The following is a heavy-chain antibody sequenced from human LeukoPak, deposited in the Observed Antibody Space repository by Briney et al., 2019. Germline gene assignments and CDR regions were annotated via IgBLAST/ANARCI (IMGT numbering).Heavy chain of an antibody. CDR2: INPSSGGT. V-gene: IGHV1-2*02. J-gene: IGHJ4*02. Sequence: ASVKVSCKASGYTFTGYYMHWVRQAPGQGLEWMGWINPSSGGTNYAQKFQGRVTMTRDTSISTAYVELSRLRSDDTAVYYCARDVGEYCSSVSCYASDYWGQGTLVTVSS. CDR1: GYTFTGYY. D-gene: IGHD2-2*01. CDR3: ARDVGEYCSSVSCYASDY.